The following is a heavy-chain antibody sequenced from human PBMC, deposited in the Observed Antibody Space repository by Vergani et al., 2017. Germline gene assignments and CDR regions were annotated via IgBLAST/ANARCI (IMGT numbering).Heavy chain of an antibody. CDR3: ARDIDYYGSGSYYQGNWFDP. J-gene: IGHJ5*02. CDR1: GYTFTGYY. Sequence: QVQLVQSGAEVPPPFSSVKVSCKASGYTFTGYYMHWVLQAPGHVLEWMGWITPTLGGTNYAQKFQGRVTMTRDTSISTAYMELSRLRSDDTAVYYCARDIDYYGSGSYYQGNWFDPWGQGTLVTVSS. V-gene: IGHV1-2*02. D-gene: IGHD3-10*01. CDR2: ITPTLGGT.